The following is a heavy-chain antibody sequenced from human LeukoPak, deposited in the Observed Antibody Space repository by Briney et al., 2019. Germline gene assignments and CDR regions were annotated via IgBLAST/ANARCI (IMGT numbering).Heavy chain of an antibody. CDR3: ARSFYSNYDKWFDP. V-gene: IGHV4-34*01. D-gene: IGHD4-11*01. CDR2: INDGGTT. J-gene: IGHJ5*02. Sequence: SETLSLTSAVYGASFSGYYWSWIRQPPGKGLECIGEINDGGTTNYNPSLKSRVSISIDRSKNHFYLILTSVTAADTATYYCARSFYSNYDKWFDPWGQGTLVTVSS. CDR1: GASFSGYY.